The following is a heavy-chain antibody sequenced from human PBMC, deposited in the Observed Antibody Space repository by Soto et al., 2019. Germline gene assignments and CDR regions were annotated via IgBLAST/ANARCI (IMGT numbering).Heavy chain of an antibody. V-gene: IGHV3-23*01. D-gene: IGHD2-15*01. CDR1: GFTFSSYA. CDR2: ISGSGGST. CDR3: AKDMWKNAYCSGGSCYYFDY. J-gene: IGHJ4*02. Sequence: GGSLRLSCAASGFTFSSYAMSWVRQAPGKGLEWVSAISGSGGSTYYADSVKGRFTISRDNSKNTLYLQMNSLRAEDTAVYYCAKDMWKNAYCSGGSCYYFDYWGQGALVTVSS.